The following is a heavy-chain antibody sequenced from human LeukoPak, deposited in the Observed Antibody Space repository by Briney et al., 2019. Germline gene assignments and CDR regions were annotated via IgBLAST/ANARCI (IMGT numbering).Heavy chain of an antibody. CDR2: IDPNTGGT. Sequence: ASVKVSCKTSGYTFTNYYIHWVRQAPGQGLGWMGRIDPNTGGTMSAKNFQGRVTMTRDTSISTAYMALSGLRSDDTAVYYCASLYDIVGTTVDYWGQGTLVTVSS. V-gene: IGHV1-2*06. D-gene: IGHD1-26*01. CDR1: GYTFTNYY. CDR3: ASLYDIVGTTVDY. J-gene: IGHJ4*02.